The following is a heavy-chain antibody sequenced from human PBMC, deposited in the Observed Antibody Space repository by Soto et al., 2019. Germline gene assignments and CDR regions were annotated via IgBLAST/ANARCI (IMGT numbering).Heavy chain of an antibody. CDR1: GYSFAGYW. J-gene: IGHJ4*02. CDR2: IYPGDSDT. V-gene: IGHV5-51*01. Sequence: GESLKISCKGSGYSFAGYWITWVRQKPGKGLEWMGIIYPGDSDTRYSPSFQGQVTISADKSISTAYLQWSSLKASDTAMYYCARRSYSSSSPFDYWGQGTLVTVSS. D-gene: IGHD6-6*01. CDR3: ARRSYSSSSPFDY.